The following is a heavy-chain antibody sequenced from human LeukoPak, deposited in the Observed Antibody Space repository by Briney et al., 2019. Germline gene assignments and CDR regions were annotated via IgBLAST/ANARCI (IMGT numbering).Heavy chain of an antibody. CDR2: INPNSGGT. CDR3: AGSDVLRFLEWSTHLYGMDV. D-gene: IGHD3-3*01. V-gene: IGHV1-2*02. J-gene: IGHJ6*02. Sequence: ASVKVSCKASGYTFTGYYMHWVRQAPGQGFEWMGWINPNSGGTNYAQKFQGRVTMTRDTSISTAYMELSRLRSDDTAVYYCAGSDVLRFLEWSTHLYGMDVWGQGTTVTVSS. CDR1: GYTFTGYY.